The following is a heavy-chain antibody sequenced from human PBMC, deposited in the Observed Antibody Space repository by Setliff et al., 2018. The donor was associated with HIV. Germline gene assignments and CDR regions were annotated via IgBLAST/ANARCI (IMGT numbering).Heavy chain of an antibody. CDR2: VIPIYVTS. CDR3: ARLDTTMMNFDY. J-gene: IGHJ4*02. Sequence: SVKVSCKASGGSFTTSGCSWVRLAPGHGLEWMGGVIPIYVTSNYAQKFEGRLTISTDESTSPVYMELGGLTTDVKGIYYCARLDTTMMNFDYWGQGTLVTVSS. CDR1: GGSFTTSG. V-gene: IGHV1-69*05. D-gene: IGHD1-1*01.